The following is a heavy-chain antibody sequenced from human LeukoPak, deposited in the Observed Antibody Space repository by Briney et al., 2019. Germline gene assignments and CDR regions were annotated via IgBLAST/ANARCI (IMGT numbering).Heavy chain of an antibody. CDR3: ARDHQDIVVVPAVGY. D-gene: IGHD2-2*01. Sequence: KPSETLSLTCTVSGGSISSYYWSWIRQPAGKGLEWIGRIYTSGSTNYNPSLKSRVTMSVDTSKNQFSLKLSSVTAADTAVYYCARDHQDIVVVPAVGYWGQGTLVTVSP. J-gene: IGHJ4*02. V-gene: IGHV4-4*07. CDR1: GGSISSYY. CDR2: IYTSGST.